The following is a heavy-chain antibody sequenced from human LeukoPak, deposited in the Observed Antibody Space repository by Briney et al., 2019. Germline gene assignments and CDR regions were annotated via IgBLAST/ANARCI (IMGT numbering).Heavy chain of an antibody. CDR3: AKQLGQSRRDASDI. CDR2: IDGTGVTI. Sequence: GGSQRLSCAASGFTVSHYAMNWARQAPGKGREGVSAIDGTGVTIYSGESVKGRSTISRDKSRNTLYLQMNSLRAEDTAVYYCAKQLGQSRRDASDIWGQGTMVTVSS. D-gene: IGHD1-1*01. CDR1: GFTVSHYA. V-gene: IGHV3-23*01. J-gene: IGHJ3*02.